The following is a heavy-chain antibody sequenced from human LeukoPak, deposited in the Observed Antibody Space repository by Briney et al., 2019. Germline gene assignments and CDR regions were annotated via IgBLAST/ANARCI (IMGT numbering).Heavy chain of an antibody. CDR2: VYDNGDT. Sequence: SETLSLTCTVSGASTSGYLWTWIRQPPGKGLEWIGYVYDNGDTNYHPSFTGRVSISVDVSKNQFSLKLTSVLAADTADYFCARLSDYDVDTSHYMDVWGKGTTVTVSS. CDR1: GASTSGYL. V-gene: IGHV4-59*01. CDR3: ARLSDYDVDTSHYMDV. D-gene: IGHD3-22*01. J-gene: IGHJ6*03.